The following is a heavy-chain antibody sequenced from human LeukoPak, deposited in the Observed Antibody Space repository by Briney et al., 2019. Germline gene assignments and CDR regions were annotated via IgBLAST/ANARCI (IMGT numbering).Heavy chain of an antibody. CDR3: ARVAHDLYPYYFDY. D-gene: IGHD5/OR15-5a*01. Sequence: KPSETLSLTCAVYGGSFTGYYWSWIRQPPGKGLEWIGEINHSGSTYYSPSLKNRVTISVDTSKNQFSLKLSSVTAADTAVYYCARVAHDLYPYYFDYWGQGTLVTVSS. J-gene: IGHJ4*02. CDR1: GGSFTGYY. CDR2: INHSGST. V-gene: IGHV4-34*01.